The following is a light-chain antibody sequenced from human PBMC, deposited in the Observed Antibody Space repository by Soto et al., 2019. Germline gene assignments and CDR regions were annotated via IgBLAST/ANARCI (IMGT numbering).Light chain of an antibody. CDR2: DAS. J-gene: IGKJ1*01. Sequence: DIQMTQSPSTLSASVGDRVTITCRASQSISGWLAWYQQKPGKVPNLLIYDASTLETGVPSRFSSSGSGTEFTLTISSLQPDDFATYYCQQYNGYSLWTFGQGTKVEVK. CDR1: QSISGW. V-gene: IGKV1-5*01. CDR3: QQYNGYSLWT.